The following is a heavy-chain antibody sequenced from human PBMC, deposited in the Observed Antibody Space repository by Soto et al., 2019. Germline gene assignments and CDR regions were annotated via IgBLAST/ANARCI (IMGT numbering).Heavy chain of an antibody. D-gene: IGHD3-22*01. Sequence: PSETLSLTCTVSGGSISSSSYYWGWIRQPPGKGLEWIGSIYYSGSTYYNPSLKSRVTISVDTSKNQFSLKLSSVTAADTAVYYCARIAYYYASSGYYYQSVGHWFDPWGQGTLVTVSS. J-gene: IGHJ5*02. CDR1: GGSISSSSYY. V-gene: IGHV4-39*01. CDR2: IYYSGST. CDR3: ARIAYYYASSGYYYQSVGHWFDP.